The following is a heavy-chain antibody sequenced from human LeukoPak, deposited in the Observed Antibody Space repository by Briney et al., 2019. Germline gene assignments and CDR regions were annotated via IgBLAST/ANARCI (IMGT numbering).Heavy chain of an antibody. CDR1: GFTFSSYG. D-gene: IGHD1-26*01. Sequence: GGSLRLSCAASGFTFSSYGMHWVRQAPGKGLEWVAVIWYDGSNKYYADSVKGRFTISRDNSKNTLYLQMNSLRAEDTAVYYCAKSIGSCGGGFDYWGQGTLVTVSS. J-gene: IGHJ4*02. V-gene: IGHV3-33*06. CDR3: AKSIGSCGGGFDY. CDR2: IWYDGSNK.